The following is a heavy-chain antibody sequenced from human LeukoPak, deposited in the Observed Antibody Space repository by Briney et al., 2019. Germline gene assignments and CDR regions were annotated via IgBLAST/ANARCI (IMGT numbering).Heavy chain of an antibody. D-gene: IGHD3-3*01. V-gene: IGHV3-30*02. CDR2: IRYDGSNK. CDR3: AKDNLHYDFWSGYYEGGNWFDP. Sequence: GGSLRLSCAASGFTFSSYAMHWVRQAPGKGLEWVAFIRYDGSNKYYADSVKGRFTISRDNSKNTLYLQMNSLRAEDTAVYYCAKDNLHYDFWSGYYEGGNWFDPWGQGTLVTVSS. CDR1: GFTFSSYA. J-gene: IGHJ5*02.